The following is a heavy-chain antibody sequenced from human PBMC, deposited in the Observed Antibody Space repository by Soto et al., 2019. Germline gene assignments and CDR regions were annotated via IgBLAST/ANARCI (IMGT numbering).Heavy chain of an antibody. CDR3: ARHVGYYMDV. V-gene: IGHV4-59*08. J-gene: IGHJ6*03. CDR1: GGSISSYY. D-gene: IGHD2-15*01. CDR2: IYYSGST. Sequence: SETLSLTCTVSGGSISSYYWSWIRQPPGKGLEWIGYIYYSGSTNYNPSLKSRVNISVDTSKNQFSLKLSSVTAADTAVYYCARHVGYYMDVWGKGTTVTVSS.